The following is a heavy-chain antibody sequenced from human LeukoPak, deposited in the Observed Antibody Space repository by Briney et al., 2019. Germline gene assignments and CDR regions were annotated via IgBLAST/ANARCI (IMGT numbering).Heavy chain of an antibody. J-gene: IGHJ2*01. V-gene: IGHV4-39*01. Sequence: SETLSLTCIVSGGSISSTNYYWGWIRQPPGKGLEWIGSFYNSGNTYYNPSLKSLVAISIDTAKNQYSLSLSSVTAADTAVYYCADGTTVVRGGHWYFDLWGRGTLVTVSS. CDR2: FYNSGNT. CDR3: ADGTTVVRGGHWYFDL. D-gene: IGHD4-17*01. CDR1: GGSISSTNYY.